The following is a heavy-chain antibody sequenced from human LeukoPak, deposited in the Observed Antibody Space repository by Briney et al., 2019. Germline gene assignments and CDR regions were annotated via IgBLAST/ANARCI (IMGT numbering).Heavy chain of an antibody. Sequence: SETLSLTCAVYGGSFSGYYWSWIRQPPGKGLEWIGEINHSGSTNYNPSLKSRVTISVDTSKNQFSLKLSSVTAADTAVYYCARGCYDFWSGFLNWFDHWGQGTLVTVSS. CDR2: INHSGST. CDR1: GGSFSGYY. V-gene: IGHV4-34*01. D-gene: IGHD3-3*01. J-gene: IGHJ5*02. CDR3: ARGCYDFWSGFLNWFDH.